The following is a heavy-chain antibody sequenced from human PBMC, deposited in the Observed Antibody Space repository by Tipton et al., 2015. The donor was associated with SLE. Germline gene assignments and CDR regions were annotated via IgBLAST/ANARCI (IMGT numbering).Heavy chain of an antibody. J-gene: IGHJ5*01. CDR1: GGSISSYY. V-gene: IGHV4-59*08. CDR2: VYKN. D-gene: IGHD3/OR15-3a*01. CDR3: ARATRTGYSEFDS. Sequence: LRLSCTVSGGSISSYYWSWIRQPPGKGLEWIGNVYKNYNPSLESRVTISVDTSRNHFSLKLDSVTAADTAVYYCARATRTGYSEFDSWGQGTLVTVSS.